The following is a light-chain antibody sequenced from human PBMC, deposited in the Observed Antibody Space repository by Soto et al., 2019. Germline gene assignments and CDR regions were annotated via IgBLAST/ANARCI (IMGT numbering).Light chain of an antibody. J-gene: IGLJ2*01. CDR2: EVS. V-gene: IGLV2-23*02. CDR3: CSYVGSSTVV. CDR1: SSDVGSYNL. Sequence: QSALTQPASVSGSPGQSIIISCTGTSSDVGSYNLVSWYQQHPGKAPKLLIYEVSKRPSGVSTRFSGSKSANTASLTISGLQAEDEADYYCCSYVGSSTVVFGGGTKLTVL.